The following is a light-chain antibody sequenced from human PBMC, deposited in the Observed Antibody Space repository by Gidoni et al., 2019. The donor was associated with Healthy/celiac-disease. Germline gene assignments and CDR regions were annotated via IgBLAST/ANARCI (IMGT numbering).Light chain of an antibody. J-gene: IGKJ2*03. CDR2: LGS. CDR1: QRLLHSNGYNY. V-gene: IGKV2-28*01. Sequence: DIEMTQSPLSLPVTPGAPASIPCRSSQRLLHSNGYNYLAWYLQKPGQSPQLLIYLGSNRASGVPDRFRGSGSGTDFTLTISRVEAEDVGVYYCMQALPTYSFGQGTKLEIK. CDR3: MQALPTYS.